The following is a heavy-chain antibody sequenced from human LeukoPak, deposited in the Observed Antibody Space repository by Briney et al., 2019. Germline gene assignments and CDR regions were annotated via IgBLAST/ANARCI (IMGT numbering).Heavy chain of an antibody. Sequence: GGSLRLSCVASGFTFTNYGLHWVRQSPGTGLEWLAFIRYDGNKDYYAESVKGRFTISSDNSKNTVYLQMNSLRAEDTAVYYCARGEYDYVWGSFGTGAFDIWGQGTMVTVSS. CDR1: GFTFTNYG. D-gene: IGHD3-16*01. J-gene: IGHJ3*02. CDR2: IRYDGNKD. V-gene: IGHV3-30*02. CDR3: ARGEYDYVWGSFGTGAFDI.